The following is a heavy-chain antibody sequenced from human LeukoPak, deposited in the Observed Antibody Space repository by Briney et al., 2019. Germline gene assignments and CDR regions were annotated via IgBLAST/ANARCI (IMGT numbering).Heavy chain of an antibody. J-gene: IGHJ3*02. CDR2: INHSGST. Sequence: KPSETLSLTCAVYGGSFSGYYWSWIRQPPGKGLEWIGEINHSGSTNYNPSLKSRVTISVDKSKNQFSLKLSSVTAADTAVYYCARVGTYYYGSGSYSAFDIWGQGTMVTVSS. D-gene: IGHD3-10*01. CDR1: GGSFSGYY. V-gene: IGHV4-34*01. CDR3: ARVGTYYYGSGSYSAFDI.